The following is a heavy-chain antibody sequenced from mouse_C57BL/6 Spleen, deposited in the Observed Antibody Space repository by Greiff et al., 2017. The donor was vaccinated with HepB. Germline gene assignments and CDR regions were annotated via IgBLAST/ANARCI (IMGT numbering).Heavy chain of an antibody. J-gene: IGHJ3*01. Sequence: QVQLQQSGAELARPGASVKLSCKASGYTFTSYGISWVKQRTGQGLEWIGEIYPRSGNTYYNEKFKGKATLTADKSSSTAYMELRSLTSEDSAVYFCASTAQATAWFAYWGQGTLVTVSA. D-gene: IGHD3-2*02. CDR1: GYTFTSYG. CDR2: IYPRSGNT. V-gene: IGHV1-81*01. CDR3: ASTAQATAWFAY.